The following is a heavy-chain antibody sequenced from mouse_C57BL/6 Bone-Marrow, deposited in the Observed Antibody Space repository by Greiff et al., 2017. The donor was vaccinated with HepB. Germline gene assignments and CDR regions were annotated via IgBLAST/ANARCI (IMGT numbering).Heavy chain of an antibody. CDR1: GFTFSDYG. V-gene: IGHV5-17*01. CDR3: TGTAQGTGYAMDY. D-gene: IGHD3-2*02. Sequence: EVKLVESGGGLVKPGGSLKLSCAASGFTFSDYGMHWVRQAPEKGLEWVAYISSDSSTIYYADTVKGRFTISRDNATNTLFLQMTSLRSEDTAMYYCTGTAQGTGYAMDYGGQGTAVTVSA. J-gene: IGHJ4*01. CDR2: ISSDSSTI.